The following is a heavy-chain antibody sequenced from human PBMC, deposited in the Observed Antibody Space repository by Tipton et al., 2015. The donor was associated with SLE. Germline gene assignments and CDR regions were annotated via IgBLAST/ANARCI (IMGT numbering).Heavy chain of an antibody. CDR1: GGSFSGYF. V-gene: IGHV4-34*01. J-gene: IGHJ3*02. CDR2: INHSGTT. Sequence: TLSLTCAVYGGSFSGYFWSWIRQLPDKGLEWIGEINHSGTTNCNPSLKSRVTISVDTSKNQFSLKLSSVTAADTAGYYCARGGSKHYDFWGRQMGPHAFDIWGQETKVTVSS. D-gene: IGHD3-3*01. CDR3: ARGGSKHYDFWGRQMGPHAFDI.